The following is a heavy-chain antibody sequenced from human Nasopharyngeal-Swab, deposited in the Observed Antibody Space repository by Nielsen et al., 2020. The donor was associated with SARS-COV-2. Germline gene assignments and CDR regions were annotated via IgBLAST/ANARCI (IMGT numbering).Heavy chain of an antibody. CDR1: GGSFSAYY. Sequence: SETLSLTCAVYGGSFSAYYWGWIRQPPGKGLEWMAEINHIGSTNYNPSLKSRVTLSVNTSMNQFSLELRSVTAADTAVYYCARGLSGIVPAPILGLGPYYYYYYMDVWGKGTTVTVSS. D-gene: IGHD2-2*01. V-gene: IGHV4-34*01. CDR3: ARGLSGIVPAPILGLGPYYYYYYMDV. CDR2: INHIGST. J-gene: IGHJ6*03.